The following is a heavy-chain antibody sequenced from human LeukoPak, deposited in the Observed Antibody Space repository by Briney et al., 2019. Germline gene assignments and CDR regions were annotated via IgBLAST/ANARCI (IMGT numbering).Heavy chain of an antibody. CDR1: GGTFSSYT. CDR3: ARGGNFDY. D-gene: IGHD3-16*01. V-gene: IGHV1-69*02. J-gene: IGHJ4*02. CDR2: IIPILGIA. Sequence: SVKVSCKASGGTFSSYTISWVRQAPGQGLEWMGRIIPILGIANYAQKFQGRVTINADKSTSTAYMELSSLRSEDSAVYSWARGGNFDYWGQGTLVTVSS.